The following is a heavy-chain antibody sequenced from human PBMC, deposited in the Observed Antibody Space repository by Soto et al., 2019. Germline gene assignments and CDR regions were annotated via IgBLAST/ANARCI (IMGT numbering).Heavy chain of an antibody. J-gene: IGHJ6*02. V-gene: IGHV5-51*01. CDR1: GYSLTSYW. CDR3: ARSLARYYGSGIFYYYGMDV. CDR2: IYPGDSDT. D-gene: IGHD3-10*01. Sequence: PGEPLKSSCRGSGYSLTSYWIGWVRQMPGKGLAWMGIIYPGDSDTRYSPSFQGQVTISADKSISTAYLQWSSLKASDTAMYYCARSLARYYGSGIFYYYGMDVWGQGTTCTVSS.